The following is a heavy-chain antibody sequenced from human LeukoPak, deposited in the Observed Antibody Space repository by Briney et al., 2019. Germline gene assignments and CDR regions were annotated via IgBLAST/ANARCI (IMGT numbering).Heavy chain of an antibody. CDR2: INPNSGGT. J-gene: IGHJ3*02. D-gene: IGHD1-26*01. Sequence: ASVTVSCKASGYTXTVYYMHGVRQAPGQGLEWMGWINPNSGGTSYAQKFQGRVTMTRDTSISIAYMELSSLRSDDTAVYYCARSLGSPKAFDIWGQGTMVTVSS. CDR1: GYTXTVYY. CDR3: ARSLGSPKAFDI. V-gene: IGHV1-2*02.